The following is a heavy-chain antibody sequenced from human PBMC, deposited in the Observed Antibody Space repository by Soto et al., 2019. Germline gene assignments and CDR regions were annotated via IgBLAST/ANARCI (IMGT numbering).Heavy chain of an antibody. Sequence: EVQLLESGGGLVQPGGSLRLSCAASGFTFGSFARSWVGQAPGKGLEWVSTISGSGGSIYYADSVKGRFTISRDNSKNTLYLQMNSLRAEDTAVYYCAKQSSAAGEIDYWGQGTLVTVSS. CDR2: ISGSGGSI. V-gene: IGHV3-23*01. J-gene: IGHJ4*02. D-gene: IGHD3-10*01. CDR3: AKQSSAAGEIDY. CDR1: GFTFGSFA.